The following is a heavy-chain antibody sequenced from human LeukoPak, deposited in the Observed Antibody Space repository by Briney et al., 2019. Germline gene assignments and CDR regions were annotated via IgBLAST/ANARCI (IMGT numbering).Heavy chain of an antibody. Sequence: PSQTLSLTCTVSGGSISSGGYYWSWIRQHPGTGLEWIVYIYYSGSTYYNPSLKSRVTISVDTSKNQFSLKLSSVTAADTAVYYCARRASDTAMVLFDYWGQGTLVTVSS. CDR2: IYYSGST. CDR3: ARRASDTAMVLFDY. CDR1: GGSISSGGYY. J-gene: IGHJ4*02. D-gene: IGHD5-18*01. V-gene: IGHV4-31*03.